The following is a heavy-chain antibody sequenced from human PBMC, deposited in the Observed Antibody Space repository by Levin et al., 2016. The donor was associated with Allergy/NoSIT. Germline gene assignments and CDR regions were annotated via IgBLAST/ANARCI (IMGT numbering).Heavy chain of an antibody. CDR3: AKALVQGDYRRGLLDY. V-gene: IGHV3-23*01. D-gene: IGHD4/OR15-4a*01. CDR2: VGSADGNT. CDR1: GFTFSSHA. J-gene: IGHJ4*02. Sequence: GGSLRLSCAASGFTFSSHAMSWVRQAPGKGLEWVSSVGSADGNTYYADSVKGRFTISRDNSRNTLYLQMNSLRAEDTAIYYCAKALVQGDYRRGLLDYWGQGTLVTVSS.